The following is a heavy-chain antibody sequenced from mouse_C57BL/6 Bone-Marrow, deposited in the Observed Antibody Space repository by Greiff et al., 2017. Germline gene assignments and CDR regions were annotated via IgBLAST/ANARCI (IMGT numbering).Heavy chain of an antibody. CDR1: GFTFSDYG. CDR3: ARRSSGTHRYFDV. Sequence: EVKLVESGGGLVKPGGSLKLSCAASGFTFSDYGMHWVRQAPEKGLEWVAYISSGSSTIYYADTVKGRFTISRDNAKNTLFLQMTSLRAEDTAMYYCARRSSGTHRYFDVWGTGTTVTVSS. V-gene: IGHV5-17*01. J-gene: IGHJ1*03. CDR2: ISSGSSTI. D-gene: IGHD4-1*01.